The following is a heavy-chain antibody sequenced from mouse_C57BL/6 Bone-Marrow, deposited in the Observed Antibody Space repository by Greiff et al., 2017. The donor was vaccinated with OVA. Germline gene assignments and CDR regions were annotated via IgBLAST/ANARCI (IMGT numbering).Heavy chain of an antibody. CDR3: TRGDYGSSYRGYAMDY. CDR2: IYPGNSDT. D-gene: IGHD1-1*01. CDR1: GYTFTSYW. J-gene: IGHJ4*01. V-gene: IGHV1-5*01. Sequence: EVQLQESGTVLARPGASVKMSCKTSGYTFTSYWMHWVKQRPGPGLEWIGAIYPGNSDTSYNQKFKGKAKLTAVTSASTAYMELSSLTNEDSAVYYCTRGDYGSSYRGYAMDYWGQGTSVTVSS.